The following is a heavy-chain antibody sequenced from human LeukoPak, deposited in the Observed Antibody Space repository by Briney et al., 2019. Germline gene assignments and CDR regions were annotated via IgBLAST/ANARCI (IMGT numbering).Heavy chain of an antibody. V-gene: IGHV3-9*01. D-gene: IGHD3-22*01. CDR2: ISWNSGSI. Sequence: PGGSLRLSCAVSGFTFDDYAMHWVRQAPGKGLEWVSGISWNSGSIGYADSVKGRFTISRDNSKNTLYLQMNSLRAEDTAVYYCASSRGYYYDSSVFFDYWGQGTLVTVSS. CDR3: ASSRGYYYDSSVFFDY. CDR1: GFTFDDYA. J-gene: IGHJ4*02.